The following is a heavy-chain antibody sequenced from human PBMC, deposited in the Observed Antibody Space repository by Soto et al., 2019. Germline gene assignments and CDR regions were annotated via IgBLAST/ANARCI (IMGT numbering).Heavy chain of an antibody. V-gene: IGHV1-3*01. CDR2: INAGNGNT. J-gene: IGHJ6*02. Sequence: APVKVSCKASGYTFTNYAMHWVRQAPGQKLEWMGWINAGNGNTKYSETFQGRVTITRDTSANTAYMELSSLRSEDTAVYYCARVYCSTNTCYGYYATDVWGQGTTVTVYS. CDR3: ARVYCSTNTCYGYYATDV. D-gene: IGHD2-2*01. CDR1: GYTFTNYA.